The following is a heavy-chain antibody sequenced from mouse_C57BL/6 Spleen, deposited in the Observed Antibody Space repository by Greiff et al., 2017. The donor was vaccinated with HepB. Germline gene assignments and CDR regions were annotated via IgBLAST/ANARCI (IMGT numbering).Heavy chain of an antibody. Sequence: EVHLVESGGGLVKPGGSLKLSCAASGFTFSSYAMSWVRQTPEKRLEWVATISDGGSYTYYPDNVKGRFTISRDNAKNNLYLQMSHLKSEDTAMYYCAREGGVIYSRRGWYFDVWGTGTTVTVSS. CDR3: AREGGVIYSRRGWYFDV. V-gene: IGHV5-4*01. J-gene: IGHJ1*03. CDR1: GFTFSSYA. D-gene: IGHD1-1*01. CDR2: ISDGGSYT.